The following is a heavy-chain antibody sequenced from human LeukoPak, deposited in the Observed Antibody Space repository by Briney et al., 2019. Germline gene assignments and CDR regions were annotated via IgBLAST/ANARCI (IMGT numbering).Heavy chain of an antibody. CDR2: IYTSGGT. J-gene: IGHJ4*02. Sequence: SETLSLTCTVSGGSISSYYWSWIRQPAGKGLEWIGRIYTSGGTNYNPSLKSRVTMSIDTSKNQFSLKLSSVTAADTAVYYCARGDSGWYLGLGFDYWGQGTLVTVSS. D-gene: IGHD6-19*01. CDR3: ARGDSGWYLGLGFDY. V-gene: IGHV4-4*07. CDR1: GGSISSYY.